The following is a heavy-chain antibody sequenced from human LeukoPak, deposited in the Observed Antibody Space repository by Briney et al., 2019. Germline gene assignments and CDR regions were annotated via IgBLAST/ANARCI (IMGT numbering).Heavy chain of an antibody. CDR2: IYYSGRT. CDR3: ARRRYYDSTGYLD. D-gene: IGHD3-22*01. Sequence: SETLSLTCTVSGGSISSGDYYWSWIRQPPGKGLEWIGYIYYSGRTYSSPSLKSRVAISVDTSWNQFSLNLNSVTAADTAVYYCARRRYYDSTGYLDWGQGTLVTVSS. J-gene: IGHJ1*01. CDR1: GGSISSGDYY. V-gene: IGHV4-30-4*08.